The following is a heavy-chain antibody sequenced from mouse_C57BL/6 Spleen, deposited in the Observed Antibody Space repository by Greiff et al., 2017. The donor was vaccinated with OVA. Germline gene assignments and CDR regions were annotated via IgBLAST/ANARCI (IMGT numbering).Heavy chain of an antibody. CDR1: GFTFSDYG. CDR3: ARPPAYSNYVGYYFDY. D-gene: IGHD2-5*01. Sequence: EVKLMESGGGLVKPGGSLKLSCAASGFTFSDYGMHWVRQAPEKGLEWVAYISSGSSTIYNAATVKGRFTISSDNAKNTLFLQMTSLRSEDTAMYYCARPPAYSNYVGYYFDYWGQGTTLTVSS. V-gene: IGHV5-17*01. J-gene: IGHJ2*01. CDR2: ISSGSSTI.